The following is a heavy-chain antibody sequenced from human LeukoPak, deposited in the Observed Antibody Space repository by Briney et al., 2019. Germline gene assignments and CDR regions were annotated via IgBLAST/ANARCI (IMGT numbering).Heavy chain of an antibody. V-gene: IGHV3-7*04. Sequence: QSGGSLRLSCTASGLTVSSSNMNWVRQAPGKGLEWVANIKQDGSEKNHVDSVKGRFTISRDNAKNSLYLQMNSLRAEDTAVYYCARGLLAAAGIDYWGQGALVTVSS. D-gene: IGHD6-13*01. CDR1: GLTVSSSN. CDR3: ARGLLAAAGIDY. J-gene: IGHJ4*02. CDR2: IKQDGSEK.